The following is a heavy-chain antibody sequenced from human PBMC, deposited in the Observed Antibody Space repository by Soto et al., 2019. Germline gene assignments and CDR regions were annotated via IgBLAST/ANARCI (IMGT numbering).Heavy chain of an antibody. D-gene: IGHD6-13*01. V-gene: IGHV1-18*01. Sequence: GASVKVSCKASGYTFTSYGISWVRQAPGQGLEWMGWISAYNGNTNYAQKLQGRVTMTTDTSMSTAYMELRSPRSDDTAVYYCARDQEVIAAAGPERYFQHWGQGTLVTVSS. CDR2: ISAYNGNT. CDR1: GYTFTSYG. CDR3: ARDQEVIAAAGPERYFQH. J-gene: IGHJ1*01.